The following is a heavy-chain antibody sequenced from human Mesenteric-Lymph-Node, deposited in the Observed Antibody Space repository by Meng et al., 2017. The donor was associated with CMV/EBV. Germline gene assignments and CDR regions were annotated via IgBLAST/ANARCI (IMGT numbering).Heavy chain of an antibody. Sequence: GGSLRLSCAASGFTFDNYAMQWVRQAPGKGLEWVAFISWDGGYTKNADSVKGRFTVSRDSSKGSVYLQMSNLRIEDTALYFCAKSNEGRYCGSTSCRRYFDYWGQGALVTVSS. D-gene: IGHD2-2*01. J-gene: IGHJ4*02. V-gene: IGHV3-43*01. CDR3: AKSNEGRYCGSTSCRRYFDY. CDR1: GFTFDNYA. CDR2: ISWDGGYT.